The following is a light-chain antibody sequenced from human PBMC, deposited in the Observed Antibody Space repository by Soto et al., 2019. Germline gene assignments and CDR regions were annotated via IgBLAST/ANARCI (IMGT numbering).Light chain of an antibody. V-gene: IGKV3-20*01. CDR3: QQSESSPPLT. J-gene: IGKJ4*01. CDR2: GAS. CDR1: QSVSSNY. Sequence: QSVSSNYLAWYQQKPPQAPRLLLYGASSRATGIPDRFSGIGSGTDFTPTISRLETDDFGVYYCQQSESSPPLTCGEGTKVDIK.